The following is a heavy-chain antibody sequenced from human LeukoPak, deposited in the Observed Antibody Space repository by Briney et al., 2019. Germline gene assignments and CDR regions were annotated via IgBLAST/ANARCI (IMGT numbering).Heavy chain of an antibody. D-gene: IGHD3-9*01. V-gene: IGHV3-53*01. CDR3: ARVMYYDILTGPRQYYFDY. CDR1: GFTVSSNY. J-gene: IGHJ4*02. Sequence: GGSLRLSCAASGFTVSSNYMSWVRQAPGKGLEWVSVIYSGGSTYYADSVKGRFTISRDNSKNTLYLQMNSLRAEDTAVYYCARVMYYDILTGPRQYYFDYWGQGTLVTVSS. CDR2: IYSGGST.